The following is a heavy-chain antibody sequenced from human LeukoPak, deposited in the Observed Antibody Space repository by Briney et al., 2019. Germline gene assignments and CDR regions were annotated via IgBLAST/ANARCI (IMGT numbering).Heavy chain of an antibody. CDR2: INAGNGNT. V-gene: IGHV1-3*01. CDR1: GYTFTSYA. D-gene: IGHD2-2*01. CDR3: ASVVVPVAPYNWFDP. J-gene: IGHJ5*02. Sequence: GASVKVSCKASGYTFTSYAMHWVRQAPGQRLEWMGWINAGNGNTKYSQKFQGRVTITRDTSASTAYMELSSLTSEDTAVYYCASVVVPVAPYNWFDPWGQGTLVTVSS.